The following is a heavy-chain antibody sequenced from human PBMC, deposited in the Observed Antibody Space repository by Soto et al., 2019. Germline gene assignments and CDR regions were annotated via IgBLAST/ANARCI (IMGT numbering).Heavy chain of an antibody. CDR1: GGTISGTIYY. J-gene: IGHJ5*02. CDR3: ARSYSSYVLDWFDP. D-gene: IGHD6-6*01. CDR2: IYYSGRT. V-gene: IGHV4-39*07. Sequence: SETLSLTCTVSGGTISGTIYYWGWIRQPPGKGLEWIGSIYYSGRTYYNPSLKSRVTISVDTSKDQFSLRLSSVTAADTAVYYCARSYSSYVLDWFDPWGQGTLVTVSS.